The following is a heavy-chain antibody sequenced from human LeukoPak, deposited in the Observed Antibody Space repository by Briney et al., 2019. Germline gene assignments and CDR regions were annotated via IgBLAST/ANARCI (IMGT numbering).Heavy chain of an antibody. CDR1: GFTFSLRA. J-gene: IGHJ4*02. D-gene: IGHD7-27*01. CDR3: AKDATPGNSIWDSFAG. CDR2: IGSSET. Sequence: GGSLRLSCVASGFTFSLRAMSWLRQAPGKGREWVASIGSSETFYAGCVQGRFTVSRDNSQNTLYLQLNSLRLEDTAVYYCAKDATPGNSIWDSFAGWGQATLVTVSS. V-gene: IGHV3-23*01.